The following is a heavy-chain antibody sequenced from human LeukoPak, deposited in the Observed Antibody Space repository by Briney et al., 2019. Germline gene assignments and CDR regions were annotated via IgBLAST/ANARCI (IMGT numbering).Heavy chain of an antibody. CDR3: ARGRYYYGSGGYSQMGFDY. Sequence: SETLSLTCAVYGGSFSGYYWSWIRQPPGKGLEWIGEINHSGSTNYNPSLKSRVTISVDTSKNQFSLKLSSVTAADTAVYYCARGRYYYGSGGYSQMGFDYWGQGTLFTVSS. CDR1: GGSFSGYY. V-gene: IGHV4-34*01. D-gene: IGHD3-10*01. CDR2: INHSGST. J-gene: IGHJ4*02.